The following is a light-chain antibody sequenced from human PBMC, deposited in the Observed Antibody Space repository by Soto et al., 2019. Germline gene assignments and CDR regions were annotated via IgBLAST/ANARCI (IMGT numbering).Light chain of an antibody. CDR3: QQYGSSPLT. J-gene: IGKJ5*01. V-gene: IGKV3-20*01. CDR2: GAS. CDR1: QSVSSY. Sequence: EIVMTQSPATLSVSPGERATLSCRASQSVSSYLAWYQQKPGQSPRLLIYGASSRAAGIPDRFSGSGSGTDFTLTISRLESEDFAVYYCQQYGSSPLTFGQGTRLEIK.